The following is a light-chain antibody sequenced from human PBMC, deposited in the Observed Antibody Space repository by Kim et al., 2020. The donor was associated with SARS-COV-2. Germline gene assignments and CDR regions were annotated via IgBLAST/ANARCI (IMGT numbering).Light chain of an antibody. CDR1: SSDVGGYNY. Sequence: QSALTQPRSVSGSPGQSVTISCTGTSSDVGGYNYVSWYQQHPGKAPKLMICDVSKRPSGVPDRFSGSKSGNTASLTISGLQAEDEADYYCCSYAGSYTFVVFGGGTQLTVL. J-gene: IGLJ2*01. CDR2: DVS. CDR3: CSYAGSYTFVV. V-gene: IGLV2-11*01.